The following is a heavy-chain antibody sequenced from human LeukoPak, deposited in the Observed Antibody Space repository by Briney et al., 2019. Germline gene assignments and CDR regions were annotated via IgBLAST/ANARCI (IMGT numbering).Heavy chain of an antibody. V-gene: IGHV1-2*02. CDR3: ARNLYGDYEYYYYYYYMDV. Sequence: ASVKVSCKASGYTFTGYYMHWVRQAPGQGLEWMGWINPNSGGTNYAQKFQGRDTMTRDTSISTAYMELSRLRSDDTAVYYCARNLYGDYEYYYYYYYMDVWGKGTTVTVSS. J-gene: IGHJ6*03. CDR1: GYTFTGYY. D-gene: IGHD4-17*01. CDR2: INPNSGGT.